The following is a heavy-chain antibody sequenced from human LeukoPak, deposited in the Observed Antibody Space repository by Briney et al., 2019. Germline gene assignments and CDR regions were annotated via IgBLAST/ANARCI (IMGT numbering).Heavy chain of an antibody. CDR1: GYIFTSYG. J-gene: IGHJ4*02. Sequence: ASVKVSCKASGYIFTSYGISWVRQAPGQGLEWMGWISAYNGNTNYAQKLQGRVTMTTDTSTSTAYMELRSLRSDDTAVYYCARGRHDYVWGSYRRQYYFDYWGQGTLVTVSS. CDR2: ISAYNGNT. D-gene: IGHD3-16*02. CDR3: ARGRHDYVWGSYRRQYYFDY. V-gene: IGHV1-18*01.